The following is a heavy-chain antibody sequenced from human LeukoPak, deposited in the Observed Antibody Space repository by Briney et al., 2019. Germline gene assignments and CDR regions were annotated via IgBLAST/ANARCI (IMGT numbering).Heavy chain of an antibody. J-gene: IGHJ4*02. D-gene: IGHD6-13*01. CDR1: GFTFSSYA. CDR2: ISGSGGST. CDR3: ARRNIAAAALDY. Sequence: LPGGSLRLSCAASGFTFSSYAMRWVRQAPGKGLEWVSAISGSGGSTYYADSVKGRFTISRDNSKNTLYLQMNSLRAEDTAVYYCARRNIAAAALDYWGQGTLVTVSS. V-gene: IGHV3-23*01.